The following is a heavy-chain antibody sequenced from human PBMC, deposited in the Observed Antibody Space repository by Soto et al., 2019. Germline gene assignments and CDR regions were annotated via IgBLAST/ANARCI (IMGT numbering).Heavy chain of an antibody. CDR1: NGSISSRSSY. J-gene: IGHJ4*02. V-gene: IGHV4-39*01. CDR3: GGQDYSAKGYYFEN. D-gene: IGHD4-4*01. Sequence: QLQLQESGSGLVKPSETLSLTCIVSNGSISSRSSYWGWIRQTPGKGLEWIGSIYYIGNTYYNPSLKSRVTISIDTSKTQFSLKMNSVTAADTAVYLCGGQDYSAKGYYFENWGQGALVTVSS. CDR2: IYYIGNT.